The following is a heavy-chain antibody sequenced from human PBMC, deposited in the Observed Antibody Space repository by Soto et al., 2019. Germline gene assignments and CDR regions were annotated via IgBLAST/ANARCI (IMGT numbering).Heavy chain of an antibody. CDR2: IIPIFGTA. CDR1: GGTFSSYA. CDR3: ARARYCSGGSCYSYFDY. V-gene: IGHV1-69*13. D-gene: IGHD2-15*01. Sequence: SVKVSCKASGGTFSSYAISWVRQAPGQGLEWMGGIIPIFGTANYAQKFQGRVTITADESTSTAYMELSSLRSEDTAVYYCARARYCSGGSCYSYFDYWGQGTLVTVSS. J-gene: IGHJ4*02.